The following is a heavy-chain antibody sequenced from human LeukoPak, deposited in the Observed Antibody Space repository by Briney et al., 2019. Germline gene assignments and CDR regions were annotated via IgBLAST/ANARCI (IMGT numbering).Heavy chain of an antibody. D-gene: IGHD3-22*01. V-gene: IGHV1-24*01. CDR1: GYSLTDLS. CDR3: ARPLFDWYYYDSSGYYYLDY. Sequence: GASVKVSCKVSGYSLTDLSMFWVRQTPGKGLEWMGGFDPEDGETMYAQGFQGRITMTQDTSTDTAYLEVSRLTSDDTAVYYCARPLFDWYYYDSSGYYYLDYWGQGALVTVSS. J-gene: IGHJ4*02. CDR2: FDPEDGET.